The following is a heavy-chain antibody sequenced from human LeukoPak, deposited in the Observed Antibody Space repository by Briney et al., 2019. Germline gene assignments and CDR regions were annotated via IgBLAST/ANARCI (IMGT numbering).Heavy chain of an antibody. J-gene: IGHJ3*02. D-gene: IGHD2-15*01. CDR3: ARVVWVVVAATSAFDI. Sequence: ASVKVSCKASGYTLTGYYMHWVRQAPGQGLEWMGWINPNSGGTNYAQKFQGRVTMTRDTSISTAYMELSRLRSDDTAVYYCARVVWVVVAATSAFDIWGQGTMVTVSS. CDR2: INPNSGGT. V-gene: IGHV1-2*02. CDR1: GYTLTGYY.